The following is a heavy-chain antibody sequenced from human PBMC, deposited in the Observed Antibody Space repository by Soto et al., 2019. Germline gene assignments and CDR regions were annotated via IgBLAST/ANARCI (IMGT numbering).Heavy chain of an antibody. Sequence: SETLSLTCTVSGGSISSYYWSWTRQPPGKGLEWIGYIYYSGSTNYNPSLKSRVTISVDTSKNQFSLKLSSVTAADTAVYYCAREGLAFSDYFDYWGQGTLVTVSS. CDR3: AREGLAFSDYFDY. CDR2: IYYSGST. CDR1: GGSISSYY. V-gene: IGHV4-59*01. J-gene: IGHJ4*02. D-gene: IGHD3-3*02.